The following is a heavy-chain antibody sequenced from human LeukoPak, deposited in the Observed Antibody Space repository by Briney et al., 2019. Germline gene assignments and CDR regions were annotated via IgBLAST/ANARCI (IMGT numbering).Heavy chain of an antibody. J-gene: IGHJ4*02. V-gene: IGHV3-23*01. Sequence: GGSLRLSCAASGFTFSSYAMSWVRQAPGKGLEWVSGISGSSINTYYADSVKGRFTISRDNSQNTLYLQMSSLRAEDSAVYFCAKADGSGTYYTRPSDYWGQGTLVTVSS. CDR3: AKADGSGTYYTRPSDY. D-gene: IGHD3-10*01. CDR2: ISGSSINT. CDR1: GFTFSSYA.